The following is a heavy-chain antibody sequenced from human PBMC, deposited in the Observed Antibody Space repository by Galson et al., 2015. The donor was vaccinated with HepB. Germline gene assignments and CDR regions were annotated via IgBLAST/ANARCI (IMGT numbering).Heavy chain of an antibody. D-gene: IGHD6-19*01. V-gene: IGHV1-24*01. CDR2: FDPEDGET. Sequence: SVKVSCKVSGYTLTELSMHWVRQAPGKGLEWMGGFDPEDGETIYAQKFQGRVTMTEDTSTDTAYMELSSLRSEDTAVYYCATDQLHLYSSGENDAFDIWGQGTMVTVSS. CDR3: ATDQLHLYSSGENDAFDI. J-gene: IGHJ3*02. CDR1: GYTLTELS.